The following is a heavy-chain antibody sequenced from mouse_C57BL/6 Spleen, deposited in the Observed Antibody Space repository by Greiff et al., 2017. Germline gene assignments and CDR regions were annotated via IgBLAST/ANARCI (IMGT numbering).Heavy chain of an antibody. D-gene: IGHD3-2*02. J-gene: IGHJ4*01. CDR1: GYTFTDYY. Sequence: EVQLQQSGPELVKPGASVKISCKASGYTFTDYYMNWVKQSHGKSLEWIGDINPNNGGTSYNQKFKGKATLTVDKSSSTAYMELRSLTSEDSAVYYCAKAAQATWNYAMDYWGQGTSVTVSS. CDR3: AKAAQATWNYAMDY. V-gene: IGHV1-26*01. CDR2: INPNNGGT.